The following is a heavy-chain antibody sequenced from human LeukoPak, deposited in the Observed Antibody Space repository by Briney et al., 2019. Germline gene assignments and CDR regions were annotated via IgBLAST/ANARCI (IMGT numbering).Heavy chain of an antibody. D-gene: IGHD6-19*01. CDR3: AKDRSGWYTGGWFDP. CDR2: ISSSGSTI. V-gene: IGHV3-48*03. J-gene: IGHJ5*02. CDR1: GFTFSSYE. Sequence: GGSLRLSCAASGFTFSSYEMNWVRQAPGKGLEWVSYISSSGSTIYYADSVKGRFTISRDNAKNSLYLQMNSLRAEDTALYYCAKDRSGWYTGGWFDPWGQGTLVTVSS.